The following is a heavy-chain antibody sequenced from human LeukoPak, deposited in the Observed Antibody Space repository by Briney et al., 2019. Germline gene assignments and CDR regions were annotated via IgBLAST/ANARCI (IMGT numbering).Heavy chain of an antibody. V-gene: IGHV3-48*03. CDR1: GFTFSSYE. CDR2: ISTSGSAT. D-gene: IGHD5-18*01. CDR3: AGWASYDVDS. J-gene: IGHJ4*02. Sequence: GGSLRLSCAASGFTFSSYEMNWVRQAPGKGLEWVSYISTSGSATYYADSVKGRFTISRDNAKNSLSLQMNSLRAEDTAVYYCAGWASYDVDSWGQGTLVTVSS.